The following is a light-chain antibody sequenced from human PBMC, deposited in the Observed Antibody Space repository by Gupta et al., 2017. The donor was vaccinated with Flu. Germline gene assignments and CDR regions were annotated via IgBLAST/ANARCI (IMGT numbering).Light chain of an antibody. J-gene: IGKJ1*01. V-gene: IGKV3-11*01. CDR1: QSVSSY. Sequence: EIVLTQSPATLSLSPGERATLSCRASQSVSSYLAWYQQKPGQAPRLLIYDASNRDTGIPARFSGSGYGKDFTLTISSREPEDFAVYYCQQRSNWLTWTFGQGTKVEIK. CDR3: QQRSNWLTWT. CDR2: DAS.